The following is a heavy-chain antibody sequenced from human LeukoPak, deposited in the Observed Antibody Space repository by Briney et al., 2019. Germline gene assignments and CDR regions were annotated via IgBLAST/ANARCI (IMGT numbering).Heavy chain of an antibody. CDR1: GFTFSSYA. CDR2: ISSSSSYI. V-gene: IGHV3-21*01. D-gene: IGHD2-15*01. J-gene: IGHJ5*02. Sequence: GGSLRLSCAASGFTFSSYAMSWVRQAPGKGLEWVSSISSSSSYIYYADSVKGRFTISRDNAKNSLYLQMNSLRAEDTAVYYCARDEYCSGGSCYRGGNWFDPWGQGTLVTVSS. CDR3: ARDEYCSGGSCYRGGNWFDP.